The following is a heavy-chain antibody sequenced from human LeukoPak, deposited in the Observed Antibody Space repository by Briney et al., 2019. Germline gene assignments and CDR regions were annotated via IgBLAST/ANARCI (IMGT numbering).Heavy chain of an antibody. Sequence: SETLSLTRAVYGGSFSGYYWSWIRQPPGKGLEWIGEINHSGSTNYNPSLKSRVTISVDTSKNQFSLKLSSVTAADTAVYYCARSAYRDFDYWGQGTLVTVSS. J-gene: IGHJ4*02. V-gene: IGHV4-34*01. D-gene: IGHD2-21*01. CDR3: ARSAYRDFDY. CDR1: GGSFSGYY. CDR2: INHSGST.